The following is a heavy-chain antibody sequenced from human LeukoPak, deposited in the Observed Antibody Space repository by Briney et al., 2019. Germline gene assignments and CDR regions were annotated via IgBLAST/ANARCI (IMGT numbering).Heavy chain of an antibody. CDR1: GFTFSSYW. V-gene: IGHV3-7*01. D-gene: IGHD4-11*01. CDR3: AREGYSDYHDYGMDV. CDR2: IKQDGSEK. J-gene: IGHJ6*02. Sequence: GGSLRLSCAASGFTFSSYWMSWVRQAPGKGLEWVANIKQDGSEKYYVDSVKGRFTISRDNAKNSLYLQMNSLRAEDTAVYYCAREGYSDYHDYGMDVWGQGTTVTVSS.